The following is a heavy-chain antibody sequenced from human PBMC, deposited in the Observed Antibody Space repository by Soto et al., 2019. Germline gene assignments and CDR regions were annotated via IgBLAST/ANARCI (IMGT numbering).Heavy chain of an antibody. D-gene: IGHD3-16*01. CDR2: ISDDGSRT. CDR3: VKGGWLDF. V-gene: IGHV3-23*01. Sequence: EVQLLESGGGLVQPGGSLRLSCAASGFSFSTFEMSWVRQAPGRGLEWVSFISDDGSRTYYADAVKGRFTISRDNSKHTLYLPMNSLTAEDTAVYACVKGGWLDFWGQGTLVTVSS. CDR1: GFSFSTFE. J-gene: IGHJ5*01.